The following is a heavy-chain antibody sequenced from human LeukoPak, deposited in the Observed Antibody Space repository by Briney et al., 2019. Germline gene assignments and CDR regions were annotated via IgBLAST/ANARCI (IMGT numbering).Heavy chain of an antibody. Sequence: GASVKVSCKASGYTFTGYYMHWVRQAPGPGLEWMGWINPNSGGTNYAQKFQGRVTMTRDTSISTAYMELSRLRSDDTAVYYCARDRESITIFGVVIMSYYYYYYMDVWGKGTTVTVSS. V-gene: IGHV1-2*02. CDR2: INPNSGGT. CDR3: ARDRESITIFGVVIMSYYYYYYMDV. J-gene: IGHJ6*03. D-gene: IGHD3-3*01. CDR1: GYTFTGYY.